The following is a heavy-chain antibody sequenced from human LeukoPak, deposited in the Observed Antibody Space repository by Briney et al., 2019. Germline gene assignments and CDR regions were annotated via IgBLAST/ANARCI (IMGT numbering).Heavy chain of an antibody. CDR1: GFTFSSYA. Sequence: GGSLRLSCAASGFTFSSYAMSWVRQAPGKGLEWVSAISGIGGSTYYADSVKGRFTISRDNSKNTLYLQMNSLRAEDTAVYYCAKDLIIAAAGGGAFDIWGQGTMVTVSS. J-gene: IGHJ3*02. V-gene: IGHV3-23*01. CDR3: AKDLIIAAAGGGAFDI. D-gene: IGHD6-13*01. CDR2: ISGIGGST.